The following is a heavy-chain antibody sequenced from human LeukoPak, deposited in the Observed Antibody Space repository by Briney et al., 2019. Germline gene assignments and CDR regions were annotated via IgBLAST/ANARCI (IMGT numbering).Heavy chain of an antibody. V-gene: IGHV4-59*01. Sequence: PSETLSLTCTVSGGSISSYYWNWIRKPPGSGLEWIGYIYYSGSTNYNPSLKSRVTISVDTSKNQFSLKLSFVTAADTAVYYCARGSIAARNDAFDIWGQGTMVTVSS. CDR1: GGSISSYY. CDR2: IYYSGST. CDR3: ARGSIAARNDAFDI. J-gene: IGHJ3*02. D-gene: IGHD6-6*01.